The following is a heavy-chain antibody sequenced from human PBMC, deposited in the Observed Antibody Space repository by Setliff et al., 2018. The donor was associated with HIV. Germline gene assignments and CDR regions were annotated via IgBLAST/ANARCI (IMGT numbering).Heavy chain of an antibody. CDR3: ARGGGGARRVIGS. CDR1: GFTFTSFW. Sequence: PGGSLRLSCAASGFTFTSFWMSWVRQAPGKGLEWVANINEDGTEKYYVGSVRGRSTISRDNANNSLYLQMSSLRAEDTAVYYCARGGGGARRVIGSWGQGALVTVSS. J-gene: IGHJ4*02. D-gene: IGHD6-6*01. CDR2: INEDGTEK. V-gene: IGHV3-7*03.